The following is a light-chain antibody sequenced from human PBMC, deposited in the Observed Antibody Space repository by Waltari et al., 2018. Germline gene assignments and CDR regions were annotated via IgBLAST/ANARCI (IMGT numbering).Light chain of an antibody. Sequence: DIQMTQSPSSLSASVGDRVTIACRASQTIPTYLNWYNHKEGEAPNLLIYATSNFESGVPSRFSGSGSGTEFTLTISNLQAEDFATYYCQQSDAFPYTFGQGTKLEIK. CDR2: ATS. V-gene: IGKV1-39*01. CDR3: QQSDAFPYT. CDR1: QTIPTY. J-gene: IGKJ2*01.